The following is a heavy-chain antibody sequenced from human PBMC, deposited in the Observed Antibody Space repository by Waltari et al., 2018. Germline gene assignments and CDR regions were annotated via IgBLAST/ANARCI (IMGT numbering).Heavy chain of an antibody. Sequence: EVQLVESGGGLVQPGGSLRTSCGVSGFPFSNYWMHWVRQVPGKGLVWVSRIKHDGTGTIYADSVQGRFTISRDNGKNTLYLQMNSLRGEDTAVYFCGRGYNDRRLDYWGQGTLVTVSS. D-gene: IGHD3-22*01. CDR1: GFPFSNYW. J-gene: IGHJ4*02. CDR3: GRGYNDRRLDY. V-gene: IGHV3-74*01. CDR2: IKHDGTGT.